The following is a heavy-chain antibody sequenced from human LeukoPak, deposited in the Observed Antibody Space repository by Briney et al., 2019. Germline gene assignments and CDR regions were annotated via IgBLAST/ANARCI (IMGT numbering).Heavy chain of an antibody. Sequence: SETLSLTCAVSGGSISSGGYSWSWIRQPPGKGPEWIGYIYQSGITNYNPSLRTRVTISIDRSKTQFSLKLTSVTAADTAVYFCAGSRGDPKWFDLWGQGTLVTGSS. D-gene: IGHD2-21*01. CDR1: GGSISSGGYS. CDR2: IYQSGIT. V-gene: IGHV4-30-2*01. J-gene: IGHJ5*02. CDR3: AGSRGDPKWFDL.